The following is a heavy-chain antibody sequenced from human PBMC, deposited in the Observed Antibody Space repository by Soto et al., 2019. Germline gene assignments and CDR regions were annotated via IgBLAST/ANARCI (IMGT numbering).Heavy chain of an antibody. CDR2: TYSSGSI. J-gene: IGHJ1*01. CDR3: ARRALSGDAVC. D-gene: IGHD2-21*01. CDR1: GFSVNNND. Sequence: GGSLRLSCATTGFSVNNNDMSWVRQAPGKGLEWVSLTYSSGSIKYADSVKGRFTISRDNTKNIVYLQMNSLSADDSAVYYCARRALSGDAVCWGQGT. V-gene: IGHV3-53*01.